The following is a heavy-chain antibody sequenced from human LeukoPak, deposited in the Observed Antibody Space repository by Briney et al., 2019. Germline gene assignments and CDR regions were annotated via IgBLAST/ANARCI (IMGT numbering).Heavy chain of an antibody. CDR2: INHSGST. V-gene: IGHV4-34*01. Sequence: PSETLSLTCAAYGGSFSGYYWSWIRQPPGKGLEWIGEINHSGSTNYNPSLKSRVTISVDTPKNQFSLKLSSVTAADTAVYYCARAPRGDYWGQGTLVTVSS. CDR1: GGSFSGYY. CDR3: ARAPRGDY. J-gene: IGHJ4*02.